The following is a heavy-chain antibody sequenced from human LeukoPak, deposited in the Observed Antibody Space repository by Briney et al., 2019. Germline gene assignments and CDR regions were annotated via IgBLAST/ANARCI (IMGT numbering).Heavy chain of an antibody. CDR1: GGTFSSYA. V-gene: IGHV1-69*01. D-gene: IGHD3-9*01. Sequence: SVRVSCTASGGTFSSYAISWVRQAPGQGLEWMGEIIPIFGTANYAQKLQGRVTITADESTSTAYMELSRLRSEDTGVYYCARGGESYDILTGHTPWGQGTLVTVSS. J-gene: IGHJ5*02. CDR3: ARGGESYDILTGHTP. CDR2: IIPIFGTA.